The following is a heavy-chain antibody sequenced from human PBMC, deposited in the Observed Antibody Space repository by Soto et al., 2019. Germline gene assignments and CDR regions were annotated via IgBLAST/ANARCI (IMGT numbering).Heavy chain of an antibody. J-gene: IGHJ6*02. CDR3: ARSQGGSSTLDIYYYYYYGMDV. V-gene: IGHV1-69*01. D-gene: IGHD2-15*01. CDR2: IIPIFGTA. Sequence: VQLVQSGAEVKKPGSSVKVSCKAPGGTFSSYAISWVRQAPGQGLEWMGGIIPIFGTANYAQKFQGRVTITADESTSTGYMELSSLRSEDTAVYDCARSQGGSSTLDIYYYYYYGMDVWGQGTKVTVSS. CDR1: GGTFSSYA.